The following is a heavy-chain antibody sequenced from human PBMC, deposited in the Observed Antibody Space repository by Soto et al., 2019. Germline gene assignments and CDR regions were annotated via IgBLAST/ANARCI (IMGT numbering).Heavy chain of an antibody. CDR3: ARVDYDILTGYYSYYGMDV. D-gene: IGHD3-9*01. V-gene: IGHV1-69*12. CDR1: GGTFSSYA. Sequence: QVQLVQSGAEVKKPGSSVKVSCKASGGTFSSYAISWVRQAPGQGLEWMGGIIPIFGTANYAQKFQGRVTITADESTSTAYMELSSLRSEDTAVYYCARVDYDILTGYYSYYGMDVWGQGTTVTVSS. J-gene: IGHJ6*02. CDR2: IIPIFGTA.